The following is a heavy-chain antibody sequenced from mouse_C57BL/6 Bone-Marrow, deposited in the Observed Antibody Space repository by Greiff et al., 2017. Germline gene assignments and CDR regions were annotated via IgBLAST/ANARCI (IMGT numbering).Heavy chain of an antibody. CDR3: ERAGDGYPWFAY. D-gene: IGHD2-3*01. Sequence: EVKLQESGPELVKPGASVKIPCKASGYTFTDYTMDWVKQRHGKGLEWIGDINPSNGGTIYNQKFKGKATLTVDKSSSTAYMELRSLTSEDTAVYYCERAGDGYPWFAYWGQGTMVTVSA. CDR1: GYTFTDYT. CDR2: INPSNGGT. V-gene: IGHV1-18*01. J-gene: IGHJ3*01.